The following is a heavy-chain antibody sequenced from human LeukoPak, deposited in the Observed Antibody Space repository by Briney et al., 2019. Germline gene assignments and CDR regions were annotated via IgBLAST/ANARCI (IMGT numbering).Heavy chain of an antibody. CDR3: ARLRVKSITMVRGARHFDY. J-gene: IGHJ4*02. D-gene: IGHD3-10*01. CDR1: GGSFSGYY. Sequence: SETLSLTCAVYGGSFSGYYWSWIRQPPGEGLEWIGEINHSGSTNYNPSLKSRVTISVDTSKNQFSLKLSSVTAADTAVYYCARLRVKSITMVRGARHFDYWGQGTLVTVSS. V-gene: IGHV4-34*01. CDR2: INHSGST.